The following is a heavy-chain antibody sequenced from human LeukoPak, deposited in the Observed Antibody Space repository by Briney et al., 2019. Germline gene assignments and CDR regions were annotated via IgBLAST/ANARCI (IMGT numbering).Heavy chain of an antibody. D-gene: IGHD2-15*01. CDR1: DLPVSINY. CDR3: ARGGDAFDI. J-gene: IGHJ3*02. CDR2: IYSGGTT. Sequence: GGSLRLSCAASDLPVSINYMTWVRQAPGKGLEWVSVIYSGGTTFYADSVEGRFTISRDNSKNTLYLQMTSLRAEDTAVYYCARGGDAFDIWGQGTMVSVSS. V-gene: IGHV3-53*01.